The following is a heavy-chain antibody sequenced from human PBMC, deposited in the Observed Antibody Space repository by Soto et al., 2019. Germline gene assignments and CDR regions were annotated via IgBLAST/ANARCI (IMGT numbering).Heavy chain of an antibody. Sequence: QVQLVQSWAEVKRHESSMKVSCKPSGGTFNNYAINWVRQAPGQGLEWMGAIIPISGTTKYAQKFQGRVTITADKSTSTVYMDLSSLRSEDTAVYYCARWGGLSCSGAVCFKKPFDYWGQGTLVTVSS. J-gene: IGHJ4*02. V-gene: IGHV1-69*06. D-gene: IGHD2-8*02. CDR2: IIPISGTT. CDR1: GGTFNNYA. CDR3: ARWGGLSCSGAVCFKKPFDY.